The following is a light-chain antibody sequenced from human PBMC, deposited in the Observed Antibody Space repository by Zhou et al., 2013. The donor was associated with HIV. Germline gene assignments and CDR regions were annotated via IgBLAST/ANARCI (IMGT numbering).Light chain of an antibody. Sequence: EIVLTQSPATLSLSPGERATLSCRASQSVSSYLAWYQQKPGQAPRLLIYDASNRATGIPARFSGSGSGTDFTLTISSLEPEDFAVYYCQQRSNWPSITFGQRARL. CDR1: QSVSSY. J-gene: IGKJ5*01. CDR2: DAS. V-gene: IGKV3-11*01. CDR3: QQRSNWPSIT.